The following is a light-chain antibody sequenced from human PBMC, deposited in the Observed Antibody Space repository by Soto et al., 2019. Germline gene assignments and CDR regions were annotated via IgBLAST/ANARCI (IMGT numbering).Light chain of an antibody. J-gene: IGKJ1*01. V-gene: IGKV1-39*01. CDR2: GAT. CDR1: QSIITY. CDR3: QQSFSTRSWK. Sequence: DIQMTHSPSSLSASIVDIVTITFRASQSIITYLNWYQQKPGKAPKLLIYGATNLQSGVPSRFSGSGSGTDFTLTISSLQPEDFATYFCQQSFSTRSWKFGQGTKVDIK.